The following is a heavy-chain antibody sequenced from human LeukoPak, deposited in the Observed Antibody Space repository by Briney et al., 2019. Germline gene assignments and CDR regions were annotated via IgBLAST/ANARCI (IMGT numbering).Heavy chain of an antibody. J-gene: IGHJ6*03. CDR3: ARGRMGTVSTFHPSEYYYYMDV. V-gene: IGHV3-20*04. Sequence: AGGSLRLSCAASGFTFDDYGMSWVRQGPGKGLEWVSGINWNGGSTGYADSVKGRFTISRDNAKNSLYLQMNSLRAEDTALYYCARGRMGTVSTFHPSEYYYYMDVWGKGTTVTVS. CDR2: INWNGGST. CDR1: GFTFDDYG. D-gene: IGHD4-11*01.